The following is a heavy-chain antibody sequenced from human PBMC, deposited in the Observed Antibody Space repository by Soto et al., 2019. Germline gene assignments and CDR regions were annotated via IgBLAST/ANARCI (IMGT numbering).Heavy chain of an antibody. Sequence: PSETLSLTCAVYGGSFSGYYWSWIRQPPGKGLEWIGEINHSGSTNYNPSLKSRVTISVDTSKNQFSLKLSSVTAADTAVYYCARGAGIAAASRAYYYYYMDVWGKGTTVTVSS. CDR3: ARGAGIAAASRAYYYYYMDV. D-gene: IGHD6-13*01. CDR2: INHSGST. J-gene: IGHJ6*03. V-gene: IGHV4-34*01. CDR1: GGSFSGYY.